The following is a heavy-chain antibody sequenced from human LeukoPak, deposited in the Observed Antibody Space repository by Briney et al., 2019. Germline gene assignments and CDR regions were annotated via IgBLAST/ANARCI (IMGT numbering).Heavy chain of an antibody. D-gene: IGHD2-15*01. V-gene: IGHV3-23*01. Sequence: PGGSLRLSCAASGFTFSSYAMSWVRQAPGKGLEWVSAISGSGGSTYYADSVKGRFTISRDNSNNTLFLQMNSLRVEDTAVYYCGKSLSGMNWWSNWFDPRGQGTLVTVSS. J-gene: IGHJ5*02. CDR3: GKSLSGMNWWSNWFDP. CDR2: ISGSGGST. CDR1: GFTFSSYA.